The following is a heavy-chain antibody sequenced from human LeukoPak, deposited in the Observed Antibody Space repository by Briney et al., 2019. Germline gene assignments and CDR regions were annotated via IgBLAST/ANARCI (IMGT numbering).Heavy chain of an antibody. CDR2: ISYSGST. CDR3: ARSPWGIAAAGH. V-gene: IGHV4-61*01. Sequence: PPETLSLTCTVSGGSVSSGSYFWSWIRQPPGKGLEWIGYISYSGSTNYNPSLKSRVTISVDTSKNQFSLKLSSVTAADTAVFYCARSPWGIAAAGHWGQGTLVTVFS. J-gene: IGHJ4*02. D-gene: IGHD6-13*01. CDR1: GGSVSSGSYF.